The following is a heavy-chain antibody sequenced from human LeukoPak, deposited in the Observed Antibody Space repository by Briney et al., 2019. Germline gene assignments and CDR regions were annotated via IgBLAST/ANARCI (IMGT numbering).Heavy chain of an antibody. J-gene: IGHJ4*02. CDR1: GGSISSYY. CDR3: ARQIPPHYCSGGSCYSQYFDY. CDR2: IYYSGST. V-gene: IGHV4-59*08. D-gene: IGHD2-15*01. Sequence: PSETLSLTCTVSGGSISSYYWSWIRQPPGKGLEWIGYIYYSGSTNYNPSLKSRVTISVDTSKNQFSLKLSSVTAADTAVYYCARQIPPHYCSGGSCYSQYFDYWGQGTLVTVSS.